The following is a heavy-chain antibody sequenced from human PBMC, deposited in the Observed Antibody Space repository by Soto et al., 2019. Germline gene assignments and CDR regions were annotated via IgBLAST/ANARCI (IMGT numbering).Heavy chain of an antibody. D-gene: IGHD5-12*01. CDR3: ARRDGYNFRFYFDY. Sequence: LSLTCTVSGGSISSYCWSWTRQPPGKGLEWIGYIYYSGSTNYNPSLKSRVTISVDTSKNQFSLKLSSVTAADTAVYYCARRDGYNFRFYFDYWGQGTLVTVSS. CDR2: IYYSGST. CDR1: GGSISSYC. J-gene: IGHJ4*02. V-gene: IGHV4-59*01.